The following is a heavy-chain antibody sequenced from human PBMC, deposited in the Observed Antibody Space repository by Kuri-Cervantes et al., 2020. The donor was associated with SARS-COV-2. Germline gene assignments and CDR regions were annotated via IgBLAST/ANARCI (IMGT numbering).Heavy chain of an antibody. CDR3: ARIRVEMATIGDYYYGMDV. J-gene: IGHJ6*02. CDR1: GFSPSTSGMC. V-gene: IGHV2-70*01. CDR2: IDWDDDK. D-gene: IGHD5-24*01. Sequence: SGPTLVKPTQTLTLTCTFSGFSPSTSGMCVSWIRQPPGKALEWLALIDWDDDKYYSTSLKTRLTISKDTSKNQVVLTMTNMDPVDTATYYCARIRVEMATIGDYYYGMDVWGQGTTVTVSS.